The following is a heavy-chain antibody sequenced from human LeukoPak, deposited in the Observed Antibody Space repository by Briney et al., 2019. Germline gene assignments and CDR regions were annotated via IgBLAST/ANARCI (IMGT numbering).Heavy chain of an antibody. CDR2: IYHSGST. D-gene: IGHD2-21*02. Sequence: PSQTLSLTCTVSGGSISSGGYYWSWIRQPPGKGLEWIGYIYHSGSTYYNPSLKSRVTISVDRSKNQFSLKLSSVTAADTAVYYCASSIVVLTAIEYWGQGTLVTVSS. CDR3: ASSIVVLTAIEY. J-gene: IGHJ4*02. CDR1: GGSISSGGYY. V-gene: IGHV4-30-2*01.